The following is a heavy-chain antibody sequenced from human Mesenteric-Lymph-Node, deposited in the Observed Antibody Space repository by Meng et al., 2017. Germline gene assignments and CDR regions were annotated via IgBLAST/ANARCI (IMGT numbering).Heavy chain of an antibody. V-gene: IGHV3-7*01. J-gene: IGHJ4*02. D-gene: IGHD6-19*01. CDR2: IKQDGSEK. CDR3: ASHSTLSVAGTLNY. Sequence: GESLKISCAASGFTFSSYWMGWVRQAPGRGLEWVANIKQDGSEKYYVDSVKGRFTTSRDNSKNSLYLQMNSLRAEETDVYSCASHSTLSVAGTLNYWGQGTLVTVSS. CDR1: GFTFSSYW.